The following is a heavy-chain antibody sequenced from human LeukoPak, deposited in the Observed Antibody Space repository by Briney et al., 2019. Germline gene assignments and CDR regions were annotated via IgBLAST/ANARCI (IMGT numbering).Heavy chain of an antibody. CDR2: ISYDGSNK. D-gene: IGHD5-18*01. CDR1: GFTFSNYG. J-gene: IGHJ6*02. CDR3: AKDGGPRGYSYGYPSYYGMDV. Sequence: GGPLRLSCAASGFTFSNYGMHWVRQAPGKGLEWVVVISYDGSNKYYGDSVKGRFTISRDNSKNTLYLQMNSLRGEDTAVYYCAKDGGPRGYSYGYPSYYGMDVWGQGTTVTVSS. V-gene: IGHV3-30*18.